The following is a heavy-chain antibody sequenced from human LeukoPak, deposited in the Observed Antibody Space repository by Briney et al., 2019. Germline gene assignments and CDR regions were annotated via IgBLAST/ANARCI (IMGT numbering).Heavy chain of an antibody. CDR2: INPSGGST. J-gene: IGHJ3*02. CDR3: ARSLNDYSNSLVAFDI. D-gene: IGHD4-11*01. V-gene: IGHV1-46*01. Sequence: ASVKVSCKASGYTFTSYYMHWVRQAPGQGLEWMGIINPSGGSTSYAQKFQGRVTMTRDTSTSTVYMELSSLRSEDTAVYYCARSLNDYSNSLVAFDIWGQGTMVTVSS. CDR1: GYTFTSYY.